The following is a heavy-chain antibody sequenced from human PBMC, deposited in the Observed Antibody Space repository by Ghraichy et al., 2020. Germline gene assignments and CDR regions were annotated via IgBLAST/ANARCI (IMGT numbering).Heavy chain of an antibody. J-gene: IGHJ4*02. CDR2: VYSTGNT. D-gene: IGHD7-27*01. V-gene: IGHV4-59*01. CDR1: GESISDYY. CDR3: ARDRGLTGEFDF. Sequence: SQTLSLTCTVTGESISDYYWNWIRQAPGRGLEWIGHVYSTGNTDFNPSLESRVTISVDTLQNRFSLRLTSLTAADTVVYYCARDRGLTGEFDFWGLGALVTVSS.